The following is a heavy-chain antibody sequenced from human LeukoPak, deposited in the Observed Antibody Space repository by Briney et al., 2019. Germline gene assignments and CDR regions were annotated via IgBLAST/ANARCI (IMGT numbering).Heavy chain of an antibody. D-gene: IGHD2-21*02. CDR1: GFTFSTYA. CDR2: IKGGGGDP. CDR3: AKGGHDFNPFYW. Sequence: PGGSLRLSCADSGFTFSTYAMGWVRQSPGKGLEWVSSIKGGGGDPFYADSVKGRFSTSRDNSKNTLFLQLNSLRAEDSAVYYCAKGGHDFNPFYWWGQGTLVTVSS. V-gene: IGHV3-23*01. J-gene: IGHJ4*02.